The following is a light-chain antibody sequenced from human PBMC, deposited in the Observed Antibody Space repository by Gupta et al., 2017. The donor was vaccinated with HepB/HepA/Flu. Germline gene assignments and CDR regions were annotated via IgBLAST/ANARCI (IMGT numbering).Light chain of an antibody. J-gene: IGLJ1*01. CDR3: CSYAGRYTYV. Sequence: QSALTQPRSVSGSPGQSVTISCTGTSSDVGNYNYVSWYQQHPGKAPKLIIYDVIKRTSGVPDRFSGSKSGNTASLTISDHQAEDEADYHCCSYAGRYTYVFGNGTKVTVL. V-gene: IGLV2-11*01. CDR1: SSDVGNYNY. CDR2: DVI.